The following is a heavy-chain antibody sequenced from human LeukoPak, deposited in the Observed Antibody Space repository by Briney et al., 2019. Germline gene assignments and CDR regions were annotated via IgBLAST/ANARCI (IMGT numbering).Heavy chain of an antibody. J-gene: IGHJ3*02. Sequence: GGSLRLSCSASGFTFSSYAMHWVRQAPGKGLEYVSAISSNGGSTYYADSVKGRFTISRDNSKNTLYLQMSSLRAEDTAVYYCVKIGSNYYDSSGDPYGDAFDIWGQGTMVTVSS. V-gene: IGHV3-64D*06. CDR3: VKIGSNYYDSSGDPYGDAFDI. CDR2: ISSNGGST. CDR1: GFTFSSYA. D-gene: IGHD3-22*01.